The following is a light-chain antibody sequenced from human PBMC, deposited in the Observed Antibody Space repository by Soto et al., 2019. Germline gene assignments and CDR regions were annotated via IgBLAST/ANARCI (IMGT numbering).Light chain of an antibody. J-gene: IGLJ1*01. CDR1: SSDVGAHKF. V-gene: IGLV2-8*01. CDR2: EVT. CDR3: SSYAGSTFYV. Sequence: QSVLTQPASVSGSPGQSITISCTGTSSDVGAHKFVSWFQQHPGKAPKLMIYEVTKRPSGVPDRFSGSKSGNTASLTVSGLQAEDEADYYCSSYAGSTFYVFGTGTKLTVL.